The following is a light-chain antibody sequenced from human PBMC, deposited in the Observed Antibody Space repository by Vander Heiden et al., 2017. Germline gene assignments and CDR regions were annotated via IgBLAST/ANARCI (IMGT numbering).Light chain of an antibody. Sequence: VVLTQSPLSLPVTLGQPASISCRSSQSLVNSAGTTYLTWFQQRPGQSPRRLIYMVSKRDYGVPDRFSGSGSGTDFTLRISRVEAEDVAIYYCMQGTHPYTFGQGTKMDIK. CDR2: MVS. CDR3: MQGTHPYT. J-gene: IGKJ2*01. CDR1: QSLVNSAGTTY. V-gene: IGKV2-30*01.